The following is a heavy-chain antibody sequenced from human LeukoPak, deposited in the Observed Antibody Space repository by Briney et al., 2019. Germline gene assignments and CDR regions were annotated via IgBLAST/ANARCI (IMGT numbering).Heavy chain of an antibody. CDR3: ARVRDYDSSGYELIDY. Sequence: PSETLSLTCTVSGGSISSGGNYWDWIRQHPGRGLEWIGYISYTGNTYYNPSLKSRVTMSLDTSKNQFSLKLRSVTAADTAVYYCARVRDYDSSGYELIDYWGQGPLVPVSS. CDR2: ISYTGNT. J-gene: IGHJ4*02. V-gene: IGHV4-31*03. CDR1: GGSISSGGNY. D-gene: IGHD3-22*01.